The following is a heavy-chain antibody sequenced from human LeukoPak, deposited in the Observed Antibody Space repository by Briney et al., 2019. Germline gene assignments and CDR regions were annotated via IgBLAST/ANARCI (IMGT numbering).Heavy chain of an antibody. D-gene: IGHD3-22*01. CDR3: AAGRESHYYDNSGYSDY. Sequence: GASVKVSCKASGYTFTSYGISWVRQAPGQGLEWMGWISAYNGNTNYAQKLQGRVTMTTDTSTSTAYMELRSLRSDDTAVYYCAAGRESHYYDNSGYSDYWGQGTLVTVSS. CDR1: GYTFTSYG. CDR2: ISAYNGNT. J-gene: IGHJ4*02. V-gene: IGHV1-18*01.